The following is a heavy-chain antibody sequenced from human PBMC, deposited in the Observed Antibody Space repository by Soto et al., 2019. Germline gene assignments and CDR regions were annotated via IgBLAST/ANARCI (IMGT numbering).Heavy chain of an antibody. D-gene: IGHD3-10*01. J-gene: IGHJ6*03. V-gene: IGHV4-34*01. CDR3: ARGITMVRVVITARDYYYYYMDV. Sequence: SETLSLTCAVYGGSFSGYYWSWIRQPPGKGLEWIGEINHSGSTDYNPSLKSRVTISVDTSKNQFSLKLSSVTAADTAVYYCARGITMVRVVITARDYYYYYMDVWGKGTTVTVS. CDR1: GGSFSGYY. CDR2: INHSGST.